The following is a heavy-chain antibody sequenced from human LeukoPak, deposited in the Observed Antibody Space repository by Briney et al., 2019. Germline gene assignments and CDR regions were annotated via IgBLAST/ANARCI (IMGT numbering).Heavy chain of an antibody. CDR1: GFIFSSYS. V-gene: IGHV3-72*01. Sequence: PGGSLRLSCAASGFIFSSYSMNWVRQAPGKGLEWVGRTRNKANSYTTEYAASVKGRFTISRDDSKNSLYLQMNSLKTEDTAVYYCAREANHNYDYVWGSPFDYWGQGTLVTVSS. J-gene: IGHJ4*02. D-gene: IGHD3-16*01. CDR3: AREANHNYDYVWGSPFDY. CDR2: TRNKANSYTT.